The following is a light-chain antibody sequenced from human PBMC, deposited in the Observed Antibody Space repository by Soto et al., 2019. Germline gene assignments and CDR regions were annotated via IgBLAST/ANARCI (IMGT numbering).Light chain of an antibody. CDR2: AAS. Sequence: DIQMTQSPSSLSASVGDRVTITCRASQGIRNDLGWYQQKPGKAPKRLIYAASSLQSGVPSRFSGSGSGTDFTFTISGLQPEDIATYFCQQYENLPYTFGQGTKLEI. CDR1: QGIRND. V-gene: IGKV1-17*01. CDR3: QQYENLPYT. J-gene: IGKJ2*01.